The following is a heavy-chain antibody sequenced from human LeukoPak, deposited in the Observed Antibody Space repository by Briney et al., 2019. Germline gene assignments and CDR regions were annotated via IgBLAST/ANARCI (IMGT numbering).Heavy chain of an antibody. D-gene: IGHD4/OR15-4a*01. CDR2: LSGSGGST. J-gene: IGHJ4*02. V-gene: IGHV3-23*01. Sequence: GVLRLSCAASGFTFSSYAMSWVRQAPGKGLEWVSGLSGSGGSTDYADSVKGRFTVSRDNSKNTLFLQMNSLRAEDTAIYYCAKERDYGPADYWGQGTLVTVSS. CDR3: AKERDYGPADY. CDR1: GFTFSSYA.